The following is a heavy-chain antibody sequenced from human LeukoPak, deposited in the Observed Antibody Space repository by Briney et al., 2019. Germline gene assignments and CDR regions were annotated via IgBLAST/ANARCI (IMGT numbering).Heavy chain of an antibody. V-gene: IGHV1-18*01. Sequence: AASVKVSCKASGGTFSSYAISWVRQAPGQGLEWMGWISAYNGNTNYAQKLQGRVTMTTDTSTSTAYMELRSLRSDDTAVYYCAITWKRDAFDIWGQGTMVTVSS. CDR3: AITWKRDAFDI. D-gene: IGHD1-1*01. CDR2: ISAYNGNT. J-gene: IGHJ3*02. CDR1: GGTFSSYA.